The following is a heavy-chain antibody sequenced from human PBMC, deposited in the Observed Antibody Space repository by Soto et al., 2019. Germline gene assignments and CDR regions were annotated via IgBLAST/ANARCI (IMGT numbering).Heavy chain of an antibody. CDR3: ALPSYSYDTSGYYLVDY. D-gene: IGHD3-22*01. V-gene: IGHV3-23*01. CDR1: GFTFSNYV. CDR2: ISGTGGTS. J-gene: IGHJ4*02. Sequence: GGSLRLSCAASGFTFSNYVMNWVRQAPGKGLEWVSAISGTGGTSYYADSVKGRFTISRDNSKNTLYLQMSSLRAEDTAVYYCALPSYSYDTSGYYLVDYWGQGTLVTVSS.